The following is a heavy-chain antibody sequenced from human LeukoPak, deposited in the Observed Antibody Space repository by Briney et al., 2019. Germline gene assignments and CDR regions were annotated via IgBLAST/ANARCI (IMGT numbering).Heavy chain of an antibody. J-gene: IGHJ4*02. D-gene: IGHD6-19*01. CDR2: INHSGST. V-gene: IGHV4-34*01. CDR3: ARGGIGWDSSGWYLYYLDY. CDR1: GGSFSGYY. Sequence: SETLSLTCAVYGGSFSGYYWSWIRQPPGKGLEWIGEINHSGSTNYNPSLKSRVTISVDTSKNQFSLKLSSVTAADTAVYYCARGGIGWDSSGWYLYYLDYWGQGTLVTVSS.